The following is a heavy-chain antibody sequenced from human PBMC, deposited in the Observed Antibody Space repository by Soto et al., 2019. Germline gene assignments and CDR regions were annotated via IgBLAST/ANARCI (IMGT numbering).Heavy chain of an antibody. CDR2: IYSGGST. CDR3: ARDVAGVRGYYYYGMDV. D-gene: IGHD6-19*01. Sequence: EVQLVESGGGLIQPGGSLRLSCAASGFTVSSNYMSWVRQAPGKGLEWVSVIYSGGSTYYADSVKGRFTISRDNSKNTLYLKMTSLRAEDTAVYYCARDVAGVRGYYYYGMDVWGQGTTVTGSS. J-gene: IGHJ6*02. CDR1: GFTVSSNY. V-gene: IGHV3-53*01.